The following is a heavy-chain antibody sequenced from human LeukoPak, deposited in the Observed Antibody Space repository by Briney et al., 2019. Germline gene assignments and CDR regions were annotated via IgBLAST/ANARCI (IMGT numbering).Heavy chain of an antibody. CDR2: ISSSSGYI. CDR1: GLTFGSYS. J-gene: IGHJ4*02. Sequence: GGSLRLSSAGSGLTFGSYSMNWVRRAPGKGLEWVSSISSSSGYINYADSVKGRFTISRDNAKNSLFLQMNSLRVEDTAVYFCVRQGTGVLRYLAYWGQGSLVTVSS. D-gene: IGHD3-9*01. V-gene: IGHV3-21*06. CDR3: VRQGTGVLRYLAY.